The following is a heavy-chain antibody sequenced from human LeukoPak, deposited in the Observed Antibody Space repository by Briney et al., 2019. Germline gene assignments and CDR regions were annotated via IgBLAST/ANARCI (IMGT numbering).Heavy chain of an antibody. CDR1: GFTFSSYA. CDR2: IKQDGSEK. V-gene: IGHV3-7*01. D-gene: IGHD7-27*01. J-gene: IGHJ4*02. Sequence: GGSLRLSCAASGFTFSSYAMSWVRQAPGKGLEWVANIKQDGSEKYYVDSVKGRFTISRDNAKYSLYLQMDSLRAEDTAVYYCARDKRTGDSYFDSWGQGTLVTVSS. CDR3: ARDKRTGDSYFDS.